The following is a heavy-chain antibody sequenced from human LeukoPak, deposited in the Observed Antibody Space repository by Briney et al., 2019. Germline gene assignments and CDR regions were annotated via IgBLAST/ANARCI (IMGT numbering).Heavy chain of an antibody. D-gene: IGHD3-10*01. CDR2: IYHSGST. CDR1: GYSISSGYY. Sequence: SETLSLTCTVSGYSISSGYYWGWIRQPPGKGLEWIGSIYHSGSTYYNPSLKSRVTISVDTSKNQFSLKLSSVTAADTAVYYCARSYYYGSGSYSLSSGFDPWGQGTLVTVSS. V-gene: IGHV4-38-2*02. J-gene: IGHJ5*02. CDR3: ARSYYYGSGSYSLSSGFDP.